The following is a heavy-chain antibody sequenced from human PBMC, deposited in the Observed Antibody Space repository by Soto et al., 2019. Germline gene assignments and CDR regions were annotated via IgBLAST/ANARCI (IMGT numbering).Heavy chain of an antibody. D-gene: IGHD3-16*01. CDR2: IIPIFGTA. Sequence: ASVKVSCKASGGTFSSYAISWVRQAPGQGLEWMGGIIPIFGTADYAQKFQGRVTITADESTSTAYMDLSSLRSEDTAVYYCARHLGGNHYYYGMDVWGQGTTVPVSS. CDR3: ARHLGGNHYYYGMDV. J-gene: IGHJ6*02. CDR1: GGTFSSYA. V-gene: IGHV1-69*13.